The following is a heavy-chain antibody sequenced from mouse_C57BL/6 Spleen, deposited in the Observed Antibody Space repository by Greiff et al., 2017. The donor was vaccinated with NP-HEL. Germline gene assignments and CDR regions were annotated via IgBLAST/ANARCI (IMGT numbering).Heavy chain of an antibody. CDR2: INPNNGGT. Sequence: EVQRVESGPELVKPGASVKMSCKASGYTFTDYNMHWVKQSHGKSLEWIGYINPNNGGTSYNQKFKGNATLTVNKSSSTAYMELRSLTSEDSAVYYCANWDSWFAYWGQGTLVTVSA. CDR3: ANWDSWFAY. D-gene: IGHD4-1*01. CDR1: GYTFTDYN. J-gene: IGHJ3*01. V-gene: IGHV1-22*01.